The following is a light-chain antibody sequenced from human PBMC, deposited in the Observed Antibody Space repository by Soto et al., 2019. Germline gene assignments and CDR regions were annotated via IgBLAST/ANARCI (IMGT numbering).Light chain of an antibody. CDR1: SSDVGGYNY. Sequence: QSVLTQPASVSGSPGQSITISCTGTSSDVGGYNYVSWYQQHPGKVPKLVIYEVSNRPSGVSNRFSGSKSGNTASLTISGLQAEDEADYYCSSYTSSITLLYVFGTGTKVTVL. CDR2: EVS. CDR3: SSYTSSITLLYV. J-gene: IGLJ1*01. V-gene: IGLV2-14*01.